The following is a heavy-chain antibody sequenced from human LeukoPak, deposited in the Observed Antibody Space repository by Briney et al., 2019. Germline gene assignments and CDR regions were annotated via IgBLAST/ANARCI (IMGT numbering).Heavy chain of an antibody. CDR3: ARGWRYFDF. CDR1: GFTFSDYY. Sequence: GGSLRLSCAAYGFTFSDYYMSWIPQAPGKGLEGVSYISASGSTIYYADSVKGRFTLSRDSAKNSLYLQMNSLRAEDTAVYYCARGWRYFDFWGQGTLVTVSS. D-gene: IGHD3-3*01. V-gene: IGHV3-11*04. CDR2: ISASGSTI. J-gene: IGHJ4*02.